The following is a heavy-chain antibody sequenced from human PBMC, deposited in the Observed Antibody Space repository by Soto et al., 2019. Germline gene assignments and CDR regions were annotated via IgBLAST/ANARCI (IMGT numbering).Heavy chain of an antibody. Sequence: QVQLVESGGGVVQPGRSLRLSCAASGFSFSSYAMNWVRRAPGKGLEWVAVMSYDGINKYYAYFVKGRFTISRDNSKNMLYLQMDRLRAEDTAVYYCASLYYYSLTKYLDYWGQGTVVTVSS. CDR2: MSYDGINK. CDR3: ASLYYYSLTKYLDY. J-gene: IGHJ4*02. V-gene: IGHV3-30-3*01. D-gene: IGHD3-10*01. CDR1: GFSFSSYA.